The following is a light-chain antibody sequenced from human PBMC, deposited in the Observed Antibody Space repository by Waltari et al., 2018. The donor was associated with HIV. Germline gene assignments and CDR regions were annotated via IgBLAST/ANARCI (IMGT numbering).Light chain of an antibody. CDR1: CSNIGSKY. CDR2: RNK. J-gene: IGLJ1*01. CDR3: AAWDDSLSAFYV. V-gene: IGLV1-47*01. Sequence: QSVSNQPPSASGTPGQRVTISCSCSCSNIGSKYVSWYQQVPGTAPKLLIYRNKQRPSGVPDRFSGSKSGTSASLAISGLRSEDEADYYCAAWDDSLSAFYVFGTGTKVTVL.